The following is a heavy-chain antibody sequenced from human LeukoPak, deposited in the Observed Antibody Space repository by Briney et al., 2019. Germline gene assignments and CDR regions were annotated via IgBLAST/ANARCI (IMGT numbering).Heavy chain of an antibody. CDR3: AKPDCSGGSCYGTDY. J-gene: IGHJ4*02. V-gene: IGHV3-53*01. CDR2: IYSGGST. Sequence: GGSLRLSCAASGFTVSSNYMSWVRQAPGKGLEWVSVIYSGGSTYYADSVKGRFTISRDNSKNTLYLQMNSLRAEDTAVYYCAKPDCSGGSCYGTDYWGQGTLVTVSS. D-gene: IGHD2-15*01. CDR1: GFTVSSNY.